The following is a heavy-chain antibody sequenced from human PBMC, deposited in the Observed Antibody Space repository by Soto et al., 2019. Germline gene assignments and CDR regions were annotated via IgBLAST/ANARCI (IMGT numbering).Heavy chain of an antibody. V-gene: IGHV4-34*01. CDR3: ARGLHYFGSGSYYNGRGYYYYYVDV. J-gene: IGHJ6*03. CDR2: INHSGST. Sequence: QVQLQQWGAGLLKPSETLSLTCAVYGGSFSGYYWSWIRQPPGKGLEWIGEINHSGSTNYNPSLKSQVTIAVDTSKNQFSRKLSSVAAADTAVYYCARGLHYFGSGSYYNGRGYYYYYVDVWGKGTTVTVSS. D-gene: IGHD3-10*01. CDR1: GGSFSGYY.